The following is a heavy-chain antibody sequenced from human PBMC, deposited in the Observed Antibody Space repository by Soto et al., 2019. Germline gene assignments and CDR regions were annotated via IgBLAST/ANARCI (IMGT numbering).Heavy chain of an antibody. CDR3: ARVGSGYYYTTLPFDY. D-gene: IGHD3-22*01. Sequence: PSETLSLTCTVSGGSISSYYWSWIRQPPGKGLEWIGYIYYSGSTNYNPSLKSRVTISVDTSKNQFSLKLSSVTAADTAVYYCARVGSGYYYTTLPFDYWGQGTLVTVS. V-gene: IGHV4-59*01. CDR2: IYYSGST. CDR1: GGSISSYY. J-gene: IGHJ4*02.